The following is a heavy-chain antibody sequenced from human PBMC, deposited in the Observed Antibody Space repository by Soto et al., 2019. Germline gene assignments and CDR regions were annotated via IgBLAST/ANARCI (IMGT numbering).Heavy chain of an antibody. Sequence: SETLSLTCTVSGGSISSGDYYWSWIRQPPGKGLEWIGYIYYSGSTYYNPSLKSRVTISVDTSKNQFSLKLSSVTAADTAVYYCARARRFLEWLENFDYWGQGTLVTVSS. CDR1: GGSISSGDYY. D-gene: IGHD3-3*01. V-gene: IGHV4-30-4*01. CDR2: IYYSGST. J-gene: IGHJ4*02. CDR3: ARARRFLEWLENFDY.